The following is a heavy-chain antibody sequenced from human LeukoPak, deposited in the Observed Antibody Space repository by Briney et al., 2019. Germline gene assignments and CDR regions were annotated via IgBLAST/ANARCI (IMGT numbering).Heavy chain of an antibody. CDR3: AKLGELSLLVVY. CDR1: GFTFSSYA. CDR2: ISSSGGNT. V-gene: IGHV3-23*01. J-gene: IGHJ4*02. Sequence: PGGSLRLSCAVSGFTFSSYAISWVHQAPGKGLEWVSGISSSGGNTEYADSVKGRFTISRDNSKNILYLQMDSLRAEDTAVYYCAKLGELSLLVVYWGQGTLVTVSS. D-gene: IGHD3-16*02.